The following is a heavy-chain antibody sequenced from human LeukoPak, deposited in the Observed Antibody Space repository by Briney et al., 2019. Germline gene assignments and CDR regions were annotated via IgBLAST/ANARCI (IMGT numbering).Heavy chain of an antibody. Sequence: SETLSLTCTVSGGSISSYYWSWIRQPPGKGLEWIGYIYYSGSTNYNPSLKSRVTISVDTSKNQFSLKLSSVTAADTAVYYCARHGVRNGDYDRNFDYWGQGTLVAVSS. D-gene: IGHD4-17*01. CDR1: GGSISSYY. V-gene: IGHV4-59*08. J-gene: IGHJ4*02. CDR2: IYYSGST. CDR3: ARHGVRNGDYDRNFDY.